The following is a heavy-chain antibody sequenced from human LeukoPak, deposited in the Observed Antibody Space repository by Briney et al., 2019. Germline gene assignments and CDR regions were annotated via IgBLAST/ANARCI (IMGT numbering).Heavy chain of an antibody. CDR2: IYYSGST. CDR1: GGSNSSSSYY. V-gene: IGHV4-39*01. D-gene: IGHD6-19*01. Sequence: SETLSLTCTVSGGSNSSSSYYWGWIRQPPGKGLEWIGSIYYSGSTYYNPSLKSRVTISVDTSKNQFSLKLSSVTAADTAVYYCARDLGIAVAKTISTWFDPWGQGTLVTVSS. J-gene: IGHJ5*02. CDR3: ARDLGIAVAKTISTWFDP.